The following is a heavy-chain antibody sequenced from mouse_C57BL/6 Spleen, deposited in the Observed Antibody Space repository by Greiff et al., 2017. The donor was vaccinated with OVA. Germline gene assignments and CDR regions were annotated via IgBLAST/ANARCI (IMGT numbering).Heavy chain of an antibody. Sequence: VKVVESGPGLVQPSQSLSITCTVSGFSLTSYGVHWVRQSPGKGLEWLGVIWSGGSTDYNAAFISRLSISKDNSKSQVFFKMNSLQADDTAIYYCARKGCSFYAMDYWGQGTSVTVSS. CDR2: IWSGGST. CDR3: ARKGCSFYAMDY. J-gene: IGHJ4*01. CDR1: GFSLTSYG. V-gene: IGHV2-2*01.